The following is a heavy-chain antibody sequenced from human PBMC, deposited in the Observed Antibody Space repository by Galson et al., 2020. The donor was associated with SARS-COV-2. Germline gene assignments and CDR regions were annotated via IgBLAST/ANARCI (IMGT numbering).Heavy chain of an antibody. CDR2: ISYDGSNK. J-gene: IGHJ4*02. D-gene: IGHD1-26*01. Sequence: TGGSLRLSCAASGFTFSSYAMHWVRQAPGKGLEWVAVISYDGSNKYYADSVKGRFTISRDNSKNTLYLQMNSLRAEDTAVYYCARPNSGSYYGYFDYWGQGTLVTVSS. CDR3: ARPNSGSYYGYFDY. V-gene: IGHV3-30-3*01. CDR1: GFTFSSYA.